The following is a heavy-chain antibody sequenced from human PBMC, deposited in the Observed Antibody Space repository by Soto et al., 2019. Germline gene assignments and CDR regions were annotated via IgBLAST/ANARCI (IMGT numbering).Heavy chain of an antibody. CDR3: ARGLILWELSPYNFDY. CDR1: GFTFGAYP. D-gene: IGHD1-7*01. V-gene: IGHV3-49*03. Sequence: HPGGSLRLSCSASGFTFGAYPVSWFRQAPGKGLQWVGFIRSKAYGATTEFAASVRGRFTISRDDSISIAYLQMNGLNSEDTAVYFCARGLILWELSPYNFDYWGQGTLVTVSS. J-gene: IGHJ4*02. CDR2: IRSKAYGATT.